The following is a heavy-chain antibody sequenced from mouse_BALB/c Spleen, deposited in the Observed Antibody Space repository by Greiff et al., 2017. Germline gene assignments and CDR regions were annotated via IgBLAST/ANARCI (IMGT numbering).Heavy chain of an antibody. CDR2: ISYSGST. Sequence: EVKLMESGPGLVKPSQSLSLTCTVTGYSITSDYAWNWIRQFPGNKLEWMGYISYSGSTSYNPSLKSRISITRDTSKNQFFLQLNSVTTEDTATYYCAGGNAWFAYWGQGTLVTVSA. D-gene: IGHD2-1*01. CDR3: AGGNAWFAY. CDR1: GYSITSDYA. V-gene: IGHV3-2*02. J-gene: IGHJ3*01.